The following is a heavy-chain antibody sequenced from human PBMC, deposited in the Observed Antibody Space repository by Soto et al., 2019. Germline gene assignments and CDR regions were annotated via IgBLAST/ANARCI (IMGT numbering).Heavy chain of an antibody. D-gene: IGHD7-27*01. J-gene: IGHJ6*02. CDR2: ISDDGSNK. CDR1: GFTFSSYG. Sequence: QVQLVESGGGVVQPGRSLRLSCAASGFTFSSYGMHWVRQAPGKGLVWVAVISDDGSNKYYADSVKGRFTISRDNSQNTLYMQMNSLRAEDTAVYYCAKDLLGPGRAYGMDVWGQGTTVTVSS. V-gene: IGHV3-30*18. CDR3: AKDLLGPGRAYGMDV.